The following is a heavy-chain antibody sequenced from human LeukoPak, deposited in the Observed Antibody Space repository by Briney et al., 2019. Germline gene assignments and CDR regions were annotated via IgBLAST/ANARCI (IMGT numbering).Heavy chain of an antibody. V-gene: IGHV4-39*07. J-gene: IGHJ4*02. CDR2: IYYSGST. CDR3: AENGGLVGATREGIYDY. Sequence: SETLSLTCTVSGGSISSSSYYWGWIRQPPGKGLEWIGSIYYSGSTYYNPSLKSRVTISVDTSKNQFSLKLSSVTAADTAVYYCAENGGLVGATREGIYDYWGQGTLVTVSS. D-gene: IGHD1-26*01. CDR1: GGSISSSSYY.